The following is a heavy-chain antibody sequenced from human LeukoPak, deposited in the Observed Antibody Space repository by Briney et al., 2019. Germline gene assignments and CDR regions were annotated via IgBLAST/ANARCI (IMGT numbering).Heavy chain of an antibody. J-gene: IGHJ4*02. CDR2: INPNSGGT. V-gene: IGHV1-2*02. D-gene: IGHD3-10*01. CDR1: GYTFTGYY. CDR3: ARGRDRGVIDFDY. Sequence: GASVKVSCKASGYTFTGYYMHWVRQAPGQGLEWMGWINPNSGGTNYAQKFQGRVTMTRDTSIRTAYMEVSRLTFDDTAVYYCARGRDRGVIDFDYWGQGTLVTVSS.